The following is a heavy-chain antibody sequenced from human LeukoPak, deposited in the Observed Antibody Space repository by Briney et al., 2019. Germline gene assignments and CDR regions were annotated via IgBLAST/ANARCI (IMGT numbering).Heavy chain of an antibody. V-gene: IGHV3-13*01. J-gene: IGHJ4*02. CDR1: GFTLGGHD. D-gene: IGHD2-2*01. CDR2: VSAGHHA. CDR3: AKDITRGIVPAAEFDY. Sequence: GGSLRLSCTASGFTLGGHDMHWVRQTTGDGLEWVAAVSAGHHAFYAGSVKGRFTVSGEDAKNSLYLQVNSLRAEDTALYYCAKDITRGIVPAAEFDYWGQGTLVTVSS.